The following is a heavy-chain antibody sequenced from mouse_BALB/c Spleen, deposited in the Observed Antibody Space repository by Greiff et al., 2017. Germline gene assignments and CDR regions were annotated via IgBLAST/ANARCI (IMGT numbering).Heavy chain of an antibody. CDR1: GFTFTDYY. V-gene: IGHV7-3*02. J-gene: IGHJ4*01. CDR2: IRNKANGYTT. Sequence: EVQVVESGGGLVQPGGSLRLSCATSGFTFTDYYMSWVRQPPGKALEWLGFIRNKANGYTTEYSASVKGRFTISRDNSQSILYLQMNTLRAEDSATYYCARDIPLDYWGQGTSVTVSS. CDR3: ARDIPLDY.